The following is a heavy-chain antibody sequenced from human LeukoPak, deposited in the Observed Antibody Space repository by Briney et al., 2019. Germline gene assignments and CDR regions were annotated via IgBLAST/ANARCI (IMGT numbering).Heavy chain of an antibody. D-gene: IGHD2-2*01. CDR2: IYYSGST. J-gene: IGHJ4*02. V-gene: IGHV4-39*07. CDR3: TQSCSSTNCYARADY. CDR1: SGSISSSNYY. Sequence: PSETLSLTCIVSSGSISSSNYYWGWIRQPPGKGLEWIGSIYYSGSTYYNPSLKSRVTISIDTSKKNFSLNLSSVTAADTAVYYCTQSCSSTNCYARADYWGQGTLVTVSS.